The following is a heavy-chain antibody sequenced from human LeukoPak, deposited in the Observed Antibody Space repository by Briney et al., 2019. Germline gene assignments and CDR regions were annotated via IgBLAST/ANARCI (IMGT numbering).Heavy chain of an antibody. J-gene: IGHJ4*02. CDR2: IYYGGNT. V-gene: IGHV4-61*08. CDR3: ASGPRNYYYSGSYHY. Sequence: SETLSLTCGVSGGSFNSDDYYWNWIRQPPGRGLEWIGYIYYGGNTNHNPSLRSRVTISMDTSKNQFSLKVNSVTAADTAVYFCASGPRNYYYSGSYHYWGQGTLVTVSS. CDR1: GGSFNSDDYY. D-gene: IGHD3-10*01.